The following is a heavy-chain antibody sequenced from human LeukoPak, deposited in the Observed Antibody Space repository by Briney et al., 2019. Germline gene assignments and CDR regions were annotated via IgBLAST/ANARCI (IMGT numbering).Heavy chain of an antibody. D-gene: IGHD3-10*01. CDR3: ASGDLYGSGSYKNFDY. CDR1: GGSFSGYY. Sequence: PSETLSLTCAVYGGSFSGYYWSWIRQPPGKGPEWIGEINHSGRTNYNPSLKSRVTISVDTSKNQFSLKLSSVTAADTAVYYCASGDLYGSGSYKNFDYWGQGTLVTVSS. V-gene: IGHV4-34*01. J-gene: IGHJ4*02. CDR2: INHSGRT.